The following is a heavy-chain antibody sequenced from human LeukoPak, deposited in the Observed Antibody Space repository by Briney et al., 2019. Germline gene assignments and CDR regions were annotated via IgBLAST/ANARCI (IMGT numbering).Heavy chain of an antibody. D-gene: IGHD3-10*01. CDR2: INAGNGNT. Sequence: ASVKVSCKASGYTFTSYAMHWVRQAPGQRLEWMGWINAGNGNTKYSQKFQGRVTMTTDTSTSTAYMELRSLRSDDTAVYYCARCLYGSGSYYYQDWFDPWGQGTLVTVSS. CDR3: ARCLYGSGSYYYQDWFDP. J-gene: IGHJ5*02. V-gene: IGHV1-3*01. CDR1: GYTFTSYA.